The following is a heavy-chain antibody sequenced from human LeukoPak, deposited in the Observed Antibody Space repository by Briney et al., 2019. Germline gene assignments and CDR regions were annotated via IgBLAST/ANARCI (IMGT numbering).Heavy chain of an antibody. D-gene: IGHD3-10*02. Sequence: GGSLRLSCAASGFTFSSYAMSWVRQAPGKGREWVSAISGSGGSTYYADSVKVRFTISRDNSNNTLYLQMDSLRAEETAEYYCAKGDYYVLVPQFDYWGQGPLVTVSS. J-gene: IGHJ4*02. CDR1: GFTFSSYA. CDR3: AKGDYYVLVPQFDY. CDR2: ISGSGGST. V-gene: IGHV3-23*01.